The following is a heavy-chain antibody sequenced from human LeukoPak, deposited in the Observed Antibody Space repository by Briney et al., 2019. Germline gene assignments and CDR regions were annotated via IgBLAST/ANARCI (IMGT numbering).Heavy chain of an antibody. D-gene: IGHD3-22*01. CDR3: ARLEDYYDSSGSIDY. V-gene: IGHV3-23*01. Sequence: PGGSLRLSCAASGFTFSSYAMSWVRRAPGKGLEWVSAISGSGGSTYYADSVKGRFTISRDNSKNTLYLQMNSLRAEDTAVYYCARLEDYYDSSGSIDYWGQGTLVTVSS. CDR2: ISGSGGST. J-gene: IGHJ4*02. CDR1: GFTFSSYA.